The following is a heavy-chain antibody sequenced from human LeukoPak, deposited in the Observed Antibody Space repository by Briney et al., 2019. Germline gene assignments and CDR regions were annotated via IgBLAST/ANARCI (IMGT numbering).Heavy chain of an antibody. CDR3: ARGLRGSEDY. J-gene: IGHJ4*02. CDR2: TNPNSGGT. Sequence: ASLKVSCKASGYTFTDYYIYWVRQAPGQGLEWMGWTNPNSGGTNYAQKFQGRVTMTRDTSISTAYMELSRLKSDDTAIYYCARGLRGSEDYWGQGTLVTVTS. V-gene: IGHV1-2*02. CDR1: GYTFTDYY. D-gene: IGHD3-16*01.